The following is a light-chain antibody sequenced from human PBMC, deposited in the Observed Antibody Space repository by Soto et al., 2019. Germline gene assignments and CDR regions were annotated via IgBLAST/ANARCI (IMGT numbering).Light chain of an antibody. J-gene: IGLJ3*02. CDR1: SSDIGSNT. CDR2: SDN. CDR3: AAWDDSLNGWV. Sequence: VLTQPPSASGTPGQRVTISCSGSSSDIGSNTVNWYQRLPGTAPKLLIYSDNQRPSGVPDRFSGSKSGASASLAISGLQSEDEGDYYCAAWDDSLNGWVFGGGTKLTVL. V-gene: IGLV1-44*01.